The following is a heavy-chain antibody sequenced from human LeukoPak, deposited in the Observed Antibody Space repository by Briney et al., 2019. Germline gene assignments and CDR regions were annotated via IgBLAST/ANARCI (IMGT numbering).Heavy chain of an antibody. CDR1: GYTFTGYY. V-gene: IGHV1-2*02. CDR3: ARDSGYYYDSSGYYRKGPFDY. Sequence: ASVKVSCKASGYTFTGYYMHWVRQAPGQGLEWMGWINPNIGGTNYAQKFQGRVTMTRDTSISTAYMELSRLRSDDTAVYYCARDSGYYYDSSGYYRKGPFDYWGQGTLVTVSS. D-gene: IGHD3-22*01. J-gene: IGHJ4*02. CDR2: INPNIGGT.